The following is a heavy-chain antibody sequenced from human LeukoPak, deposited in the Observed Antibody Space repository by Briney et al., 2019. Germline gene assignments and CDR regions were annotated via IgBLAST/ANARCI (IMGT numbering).Heavy chain of an antibody. D-gene: IGHD6-13*01. CDR2: IYPGDSDT. Sequence: GESLKISCKGSGYSFTSYWIGWVRQMPGKGLEWMGIIYPGDSDTRYSPSFQGQVTISADKSISTAYLQWSSLKASDIAMYYCARHRGSAAAGEGVDYWGQGTLVTVSS. CDR3: ARHRGSAAAGEGVDY. J-gene: IGHJ4*02. V-gene: IGHV5-51*01. CDR1: GYSFTSYW.